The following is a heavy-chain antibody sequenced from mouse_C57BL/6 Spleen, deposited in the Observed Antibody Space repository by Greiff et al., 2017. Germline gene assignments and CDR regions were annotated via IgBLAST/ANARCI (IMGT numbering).Heavy chain of an antibody. CDR2: ISSGGDYI. V-gene: IGHV5-9-1*02. Sequence: EVQLQESGEGLVKPGGSLKLSCAASGFTFSSYAMSWVRQTPEKRLEWVAYISSGGDYIYYADTVKGRFTISRDNARNTLYLQMSSLKSEDTAMYYCTRAALTTVVATDYFDYWGQGTTLTVSS. J-gene: IGHJ2*01. CDR1: GFTFSSYA. CDR3: TRAALTTVVATDYFDY. D-gene: IGHD1-1*01.